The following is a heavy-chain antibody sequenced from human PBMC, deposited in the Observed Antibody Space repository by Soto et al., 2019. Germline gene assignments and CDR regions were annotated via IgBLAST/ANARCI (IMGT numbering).Heavy chain of an antibody. CDR3: ARAPHVLVTAAIGWFDP. V-gene: IGHV4-30-4*01. D-gene: IGHD2-2*02. CDR1: GGSISSGYYY. Sequence: SETLSLTCTVCGGSISSGYYYWSWIRQPPGKGLEWIGYIYYIGSTYYNPSLKSRVTISVDTSKNQFSLKLSSVTAADTAVYYCARAPHVLVTAAIGWFDPSGQLKLATVSS. J-gene: IGHJ5*02. CDR2: IYYIGST.